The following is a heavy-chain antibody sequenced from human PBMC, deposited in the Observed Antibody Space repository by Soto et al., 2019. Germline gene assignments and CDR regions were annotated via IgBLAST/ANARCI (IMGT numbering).Heavy chain of an antibody. J-gene: IGHJ4*02. Sequence: SEILSLTCTVSGGSISSSSYYWGWIRQPPGKGLEWIGSIYYSGSTYYNPSLKSRVTISVDTSKNQFSLKLSSVTAADTAVYYCAREAYYYDSSGNYWGQGTLVTVSS. D-gene: IGHD3-22*01. V-gene: IGHV4-39*01. CDR3: AREAYYYDSSGNY. CDR2: IYYSGST. CDR1: GGSISSSSYY.